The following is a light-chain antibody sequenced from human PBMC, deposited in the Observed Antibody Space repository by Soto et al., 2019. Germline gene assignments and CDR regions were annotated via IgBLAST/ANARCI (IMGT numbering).Light chain of an antibody. J-gene: IGKJ1*01. CDR3: QQYVKSPWT. CDR2: AA. CDR1: QSVSSRY. Sequence: EIVLTQSPGTLSLSPGERATLSCRASQSVSSRYFAWYQQKVGQAPRLLIYAAFRAPGTPDRFSGSWSGTDFTLTISRLEPEDVAVYYCQQYVKSPWTFGQGTKVEIK. V-gene: IGKV3-20*01.